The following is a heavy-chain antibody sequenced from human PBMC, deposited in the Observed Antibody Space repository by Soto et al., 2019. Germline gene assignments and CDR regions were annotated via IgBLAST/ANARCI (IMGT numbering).Heavy chain of an antibody. CDR3: ATDIVVVPAARGAIDY. V-gene: IGHV1-3*01. CDR2: INAGNGNT. D-gene: IGHD2-2*01. CDR1: GYTFTSYA. J-gene: IGHJ4*02. Sequence: GASVKVSCKASGYTFTSYAMHWVRQAPGQRLEWMGWINAGNGNTKYSQKFQGRVTITRDTSASTAYMELSSLRSEDTAVYYCATDIVVVPAARGAIDYWGQGTLVTVSS.